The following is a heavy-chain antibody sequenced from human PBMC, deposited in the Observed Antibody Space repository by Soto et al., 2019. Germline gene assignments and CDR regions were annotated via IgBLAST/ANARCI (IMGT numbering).Heavy chain of an antibody. D-gene: IGHD3-10*02. Sequence: GASVKGSCKASGYTFTSYGISWVRQAPGQGLEWMGWISAYNGNTNYAQKLQGRVTMTTDTSTSTAYMELRSLRSDDTAVYYCARGMLQGNYYYYYYMDVWGKGTTVTVSS. J-gene: IGHJ6*03. CDR2: ISAYNGNT. CDR3: ARGMLQGNYYYYYYMDV. CDR1: GYTFTSYG. V-gene: IGHV1-18*01.